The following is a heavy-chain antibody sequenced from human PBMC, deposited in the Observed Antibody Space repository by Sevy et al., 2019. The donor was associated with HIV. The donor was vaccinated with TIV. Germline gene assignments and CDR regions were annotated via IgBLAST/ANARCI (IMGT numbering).Heavy chain of an antibody. CDR1: GFTFSNAW. CDR2: IKSKTDGGTT. J-gene: IGHJ4*02. V-gene: IGHV3-15*01. D-gene: IGHD5-18*01. CDR3: TTDSSYGYAAIDY. Sequence: GGSLRLSCAASGFTFSNAWMSWVRQASGKGLEWVGRIKSKTDGGTTDYAAPVKGRFTISIDDSKNTLYLQMNSLKTEDTAVYYCTTDSSYGYAAIDYWGQGTLVTVSS.